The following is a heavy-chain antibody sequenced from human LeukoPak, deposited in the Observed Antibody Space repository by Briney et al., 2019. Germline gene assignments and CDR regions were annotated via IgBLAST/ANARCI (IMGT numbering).Heavy chain of an antibody. V-gene: IGHV3-21*01. J-gene: IGHJ6*03. CDR1: GFTFSSYT. Sequence: GGSLRLSCAASGFTFSSYTMNWVRQAPGKGLEWVSSISTSGTYIYYADSVKGRFTISTDNAKNSLYLQMNSLRAEDTAVYYCARNVWAFVSGPNYYYYYMDVWGKGTTVTVSS. CDR2: ISTSGTYI. CDR3: ARNVWAFVSGPNYYYYYMDV. D-gene: IGHD3-10*01.